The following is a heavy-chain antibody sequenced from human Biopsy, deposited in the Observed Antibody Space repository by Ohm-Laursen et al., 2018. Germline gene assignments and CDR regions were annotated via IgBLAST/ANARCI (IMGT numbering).Heavy chain of an antibody. Sequence: SLRLSCAASGFSFCNYGMHWVRQAPGKGLEWVALISHGGIDEYYADSVEGRFTISRDNSKNTVLLQMNSLRAEDTALYYCAKDRWERDLYYWGGVDVWGQGTTVTVSS. CDR1: GFSFCNYG. CDR3: AKDRWERDLYYWGGVDV. CDR2: ISHGGIDE. V-gene: IGHV3-30*18. D-gene: IGHD2/OR15-2a*01. J-gene: IGHJ6*02.